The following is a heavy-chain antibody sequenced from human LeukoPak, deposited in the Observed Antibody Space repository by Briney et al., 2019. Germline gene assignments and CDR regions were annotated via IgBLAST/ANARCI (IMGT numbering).Heavy chain of an antibody. CDR2: ITISGHTK. J-gene: IGHJ5*02. V-gene: IGHV3-48*03. CDR3: ARGDPHADL. CDR1: GFDLLTYE. Sequence: GGSLRLSCAASGFDLLTYEMNWVRQAPGKGLEWIADITISGHTKNYADSVKGRFTISRDSARTSLYLQMNSLRVEDTGVYFCARGDPHADLWGQGTLVTVSS.